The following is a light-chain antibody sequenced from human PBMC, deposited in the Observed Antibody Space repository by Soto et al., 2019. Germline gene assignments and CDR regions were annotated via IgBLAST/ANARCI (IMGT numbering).Light chain of an antibody. Sequence: VLTQSPGTLSLSPGERAILSCRARQSVNSRNLAWYQQKRGQAPRLLIPGASSRSTGIPDRLSGSGSGPGFTLIIHRVGADDFAVYFCQHYADTPLTFGGGTKVEL. CDR3: QHYADTPLT. J-gene: IGKJ4*01. V-gene: IGKV3-20*01. CDR2: GAS. CDR1: QSVNSRN.